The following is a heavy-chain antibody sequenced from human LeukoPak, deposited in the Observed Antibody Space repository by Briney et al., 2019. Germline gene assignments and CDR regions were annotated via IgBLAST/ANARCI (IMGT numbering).Heavy chain of an antibody. D-gene: IGHD3-22*01. J-gene: IGHJ3*02. CDR3: ARRGYYYDSSGYFGEAFDI. CDR1: GYTFTSYD. CDR2: MNPNSGNT. V-gene: IGHV1-8*01. Sequence: ASVKVSCKASGYTFTSYDINWVRQATGQGLEWMGWMNPNSGNTGYAQKFQGRVTITRNTSISTAYMELSSLRSEDTAVYYCARRGYYYDSSGYFGEAFDIWGQGTMVTVSS.